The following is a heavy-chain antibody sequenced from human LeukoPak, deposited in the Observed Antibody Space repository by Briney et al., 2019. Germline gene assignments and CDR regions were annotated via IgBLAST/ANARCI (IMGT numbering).Heavy chain of an antibody. CDR2: IYVTGT. V-gene: IGHV4-59*08. D-gene: IGHD3-16*02. CDR1: GGSIGTYY. Sequence: SETLSLTCTVSGGSIGTYYWSWARQSPGTGLEWIGYIYVTGTRYNPYLQSRVTISVDRSRNQFFLKMTSVTAADTAVYYCARHIGGGIEDMDVWGRGTKVTVSS. CDR3: ARHIGGGIEDMDV. J-gene: IGHJ6*03.